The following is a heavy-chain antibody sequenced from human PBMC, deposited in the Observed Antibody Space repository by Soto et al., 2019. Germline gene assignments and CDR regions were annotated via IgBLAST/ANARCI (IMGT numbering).Heavy chain of an antibody. Sequence: GGSLRLSCAASGFNFSNYGMHWVRQAPGKGLEWVALISFDGKNRNYADSVKGRFTIYRDNPKNTLYLEMNSLRPEDTAFYYCAKRGGVVGGSEHPFFEYWGQGTLVTVSS. V-gene: IGHV3-30*18. CDR2: ISFDGKNR. CDR3: AKRGGVVGGSEHPFFEY. J-gene: IGHJ4*02. CDR1: GFNFSNYG. D-gene: IGHD2-15*01.